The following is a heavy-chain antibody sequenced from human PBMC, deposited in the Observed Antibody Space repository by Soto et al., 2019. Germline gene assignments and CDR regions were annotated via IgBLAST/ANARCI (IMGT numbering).Heavy chain of an antibody. CDR2: IIPIFGTA. Sequence: GASVKVSCKASGGTFSSYAISWVRQAPGQGLEWMGGIIPIFGTANYAQKFQGRVTITADESTSTAYMELSSLRSEDTAVYYCAREVSEVGASLFDYWGQGTLVTVSS. CDR3: AREVSEVGASLFDY. CDR1: GGTFSSYA. D-gene: IGHD1-26*01. J-gene: IGHJ4*02. V-gene: IGHV1-69*13.